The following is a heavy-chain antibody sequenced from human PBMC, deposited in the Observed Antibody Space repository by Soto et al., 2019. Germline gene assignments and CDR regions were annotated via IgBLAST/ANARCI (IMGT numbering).Heavy chain of an antibody. J-gene: IGHJ5*02. V-gene: IGHV1-8*01. Sequence: QVELVKPGTEVRKPGASVKVSCEPSGDTFTNFDLNWVRQASGQGLEWIGWMRADSGDSGHARKFHGRVTLTRDTSRSSAYMELSSLRAEDTAVYYCARYIYGQGFKAWGQGTLVFVSS. CDR3: ARYIYGQGFKA. D-gene: IGHD4-17*01. CDR2: MRADSGDS. CDR1: GDTFTNFD.